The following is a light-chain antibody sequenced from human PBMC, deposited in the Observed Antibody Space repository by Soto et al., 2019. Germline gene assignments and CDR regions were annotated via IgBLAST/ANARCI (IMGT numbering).Light chain of an antibody. V-gene: IGKV1-27*01. CDR2: AAS. J-gene: IGKJ3*01. CDR1: QDIRNY. Sequence: DIQMTQSPSSLSASVGDRVTMTCRASQDIRNYVAWYQQKPGEVPKLLIYAASTLPSWIPARYSGGGFGTDFTLTISTLRPEDVTTYHSQSHNSALISFDPGTKVDLK. CDR3: QSHNSALIS.